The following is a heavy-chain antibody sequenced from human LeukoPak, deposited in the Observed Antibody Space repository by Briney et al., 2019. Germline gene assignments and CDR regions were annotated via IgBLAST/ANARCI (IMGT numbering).Heavy chain of an antibody. J-gene: IGHJ4*02. D-gene: IGHD3-16*02. Sequence: PGGSLRLSCAASGFTFSNYWMDWVRQAPGKGLVWVSRINTDGSRTTYADSVKGRFTISRDNAKNTLYLQMNSLRADDTAEYFCARGLGGSYPFDCWGQGALVTVSS. CDR2: INTDGSRT. V-gene: IGHV3-74*01. CDR3: ARGLGGSYPFDC. CDR1: GFTFSNYW.